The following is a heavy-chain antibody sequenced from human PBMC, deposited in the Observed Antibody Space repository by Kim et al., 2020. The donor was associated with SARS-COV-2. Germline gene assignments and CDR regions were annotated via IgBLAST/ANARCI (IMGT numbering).Heavy chain of an antibody. CDR2: IYYSGST. J-gene: IGHJ6*02. V-gene: IGHV4-39*01. CDR3: GAADNNYYYYGMDV. CDR1: GGSISSSSYY. D-gene: IGHD6-13*01. Sequence: SETLSLTCTVSGGSISSSSYYWGWIRQPPGKGLEWIGSIYYSGSTYYNPSLKSRVTISVDTSKNQFSLKLSSVTAADTAVYYCGAADNNYYYYGMDVWGQGTTVTVSS.